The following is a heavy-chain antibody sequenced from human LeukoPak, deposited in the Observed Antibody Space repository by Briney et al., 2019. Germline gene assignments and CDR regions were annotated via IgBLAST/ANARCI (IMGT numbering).Heavy chain of an antibody. Sequence: GGSLRLSCAASGFIFSTFAMIWVRQPPGKGLECVSSIFPSGGEIHYADSVRGRFTISRDNCKSTLSLQMNSLRAEDTAIYYRATYRQVLLPFESWGQGTLVTVSS. CDR1: GFIFSTFA. CDR2: IFPSGGEI. CDR3: ATYRQVLLPFES. V-gene: IGHV3-23*01. J-gene: IGHJ4*02. D-gene: IGHD2-8*02.